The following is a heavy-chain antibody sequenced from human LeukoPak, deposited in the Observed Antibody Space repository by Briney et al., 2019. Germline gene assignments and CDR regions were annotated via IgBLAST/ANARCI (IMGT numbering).Heavy chain of an antibody. V-gene: IGHV1-69*10. CDR1: GGTFSSYA. CDR3: AREGYDSSGYQRHFDY. J-gene: IGHJ4*02. Sequence: SVTVSCKASGGTFSSYAISWVRQAPGQGVEWMGGIIPIFGIANYAQKFQGRVTITADKSASTAYMELSSLRSEDTAVYYCAREGYDSSGYQRHFDYWGQGTLVTVSS. CDR2: IIPIFGIA. D-gene: IGHD3-22*01.